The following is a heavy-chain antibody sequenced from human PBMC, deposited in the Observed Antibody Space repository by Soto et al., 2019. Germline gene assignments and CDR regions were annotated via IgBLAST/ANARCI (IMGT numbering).Heavy chain of an antibody. CDR3: ARDKEVTTYYYYGMDV. CDR2: IHSSGSI. J-gene: IGHJ6*02. D-gene: IGHD4-4*01. CDR1: GGSISSDDYY. Sequence: SETLSLTCTVSGGSISSDDYYWSWIRQAPGRGLEWIGYIHSSGSIYYNPSLKSRATMSIDTAGNQFSLKVSSVTVADTAVYYCARDKEVTTYYYYGMDVWGQGTTVTV. V-gene: IGHV4-30-4*01.